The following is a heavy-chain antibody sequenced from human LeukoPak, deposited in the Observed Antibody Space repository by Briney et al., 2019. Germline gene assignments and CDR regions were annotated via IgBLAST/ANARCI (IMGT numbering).Heavy chain of an antibody. CDR3: ATQSVEMATIDY. CDR2: IYYSEST. V-gene: IGHV4-59*08. CDR1: GGSISSYY. Sequence: SETLSLTCTVSGGSISSYYWSWIRQPPGKGLEWIGHIYYSESTNYNPSLKSRLTISGDTSKNQFSLTLSSVTAADTAVYYCATQSVEMATIDYWGQGTLVTVSS. D-gene: IGHD5-24*01. J-gene: IGHJ4*02.